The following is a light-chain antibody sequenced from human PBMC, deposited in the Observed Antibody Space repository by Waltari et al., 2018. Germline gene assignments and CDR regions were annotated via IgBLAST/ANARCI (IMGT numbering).Light chain of an antibody. V-gene: IGLV6-57*03. CDR1: SGSIASHD. Sequence: NFMLTQPHSVSESPGKTVTISCTRSSGSIASHDVQWYQQRPGSAPTTVIYEDNQRPSGVPERFSGSIDSSSNSASLTISGLKTEDEADYYCQSYDSSNWVFGGGTKLTFL. CDR2: EDN. J-gene: IGLJ3*02. CDR3: QSYDSSNWV.